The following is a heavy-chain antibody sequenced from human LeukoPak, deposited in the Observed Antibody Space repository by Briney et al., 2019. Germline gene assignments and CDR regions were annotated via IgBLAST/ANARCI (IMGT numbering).Heavy chain of an antibody. J-gene: IGHJ4*02. D-gene: IGHD3-10*01. V-gene: IGHV4-39*01. CDR3: ARNQGRRRDFDY. CDR1: GGSISSSSYY. Sequence: SETLSLTCTVSGGSISSSSYYWGWIRQPPGKGLEWIGCIYYSGSPYYNPSLKSRVTISVDKSKNQFSLKLSSVTAADTAVYYCARNQGRRRDFDYWGQGTLVTVSS. CDR2: IYYSGSP.